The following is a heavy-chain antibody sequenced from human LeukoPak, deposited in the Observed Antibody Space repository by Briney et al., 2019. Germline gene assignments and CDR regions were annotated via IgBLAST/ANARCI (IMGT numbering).Heavy chain of an antibody. J-gene: IGHJ4*02. CDR1: GFTFSSYA. CDR2: IPYDGSNK. D-gene: IGHD6-13*01. V-gene: IGHV3-30-3*01. Sequence: GGSLRLSCAASGFTFSSYAMHWVRQAPGKGLEWVAVIPYDGSNKYYADSVKGRFTISRDNSKNTLYLQMNSLRAEDTAVYYCARAPPSIAAAGPHFDYWGQGTLVTVSS. CDR3: ARAPPSIAAAGPHFDY.